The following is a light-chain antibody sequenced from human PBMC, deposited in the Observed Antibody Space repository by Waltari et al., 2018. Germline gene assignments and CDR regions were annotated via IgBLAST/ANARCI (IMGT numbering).Light chain of an antibody. CDR1: SSDIGTSNY. CDR3: TSYAGNNMAV. Sequence: QSALTQPPSASGSPGQSVPIPCSGSSSDIGTSNYVPWYQHYPGRAPKLLNYEVTERPSGVPHRFSGSKSGNTASLTVSGLQAEDEADYYCTSYAGNNMAVFGSGTKVTVL. CDR2: EVT. V-gene: IGLV2-8*01. J-gene: IGLJ1*01.